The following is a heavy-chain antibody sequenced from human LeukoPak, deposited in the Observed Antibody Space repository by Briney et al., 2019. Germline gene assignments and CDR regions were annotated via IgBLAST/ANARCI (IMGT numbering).Heavy chain of an antibody. D-gene: IGHD1-1*01. J-gene: IGHJ4*02. CDR3: ARDGGTSWGYFDY. Sequence: SQTLSLTCAISGDSVSSNSAAWSWIRQSPSRGLEWLGRTCYRSKWYNDYALSVKSRITVNPDTSKNQFSLQLNSVTPEDTAVYYCARDGGTSWGYFDYWGQGTLVTVSS. CDR1: GDSVSSNSAA. V-gene: IGHV6-1*01. CDR2: TCYRSKWYN.